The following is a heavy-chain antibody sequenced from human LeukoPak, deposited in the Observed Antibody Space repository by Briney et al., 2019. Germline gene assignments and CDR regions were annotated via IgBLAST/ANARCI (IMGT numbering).Heavy chain of an antibody. CDR3: ARLGDYYDSSGQRFSSYYFDY. D-gene: IGHD3-22*01. V-gene: IGHV5-51*01. CDR2: IYPGDSDT. Sequence: GESLKISCKGSGYSFTSYWIGWVRQMPGKGLEWMGIIYPGDSDTRYSPSFQGQVTISADKSISTAYLQWSSLKASDTAMYYCARLGDYYDSSGQRFSSYYFDYWGQGTLVTVSS. J-gene: IGHJ4*02. CDR1: GYSFTSYW.